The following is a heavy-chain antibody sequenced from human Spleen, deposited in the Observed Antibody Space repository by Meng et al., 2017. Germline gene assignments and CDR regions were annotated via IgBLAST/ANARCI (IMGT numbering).Heavy chain of an antibody. CDR1: GFTFSRHA. CDR3: ATNREGYNYGYVPFAY. D-gene: IGHD5-18*01. Sequence: GGSLRLSCTASGFTFSRHAMSWVRQAPGKGLEWVAGISGTGGSTYYADSLKGRITVSRDDSKNTLYLQMNSLRAEDTAEYYCATNREGYNYGYVPFAYWGQGTLVTVSS. CDR2: ISGTGGST. J-gene: IGHJ4*02. V-gene: IGHV3-23*01.